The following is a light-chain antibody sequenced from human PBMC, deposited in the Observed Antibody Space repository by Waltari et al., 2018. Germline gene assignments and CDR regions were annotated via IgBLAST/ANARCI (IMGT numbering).Light chain of an antibody. V-gene: IGKV3-20*01. CDR2: RAS. Sequence: ELVLTQSPGTASLSPGERVTLSCRASQSVGSSSLAWYQQKPCQAPRLVIYRASRRATGIPDRFSGSGSGTDFSLTISRLEPEDFAVYYCQQHGTLPATFGQGTMVEIK. CDR3: QQHGTLPAT. J-gene: IGKJ1*01. CDR1: QSVGSSS.